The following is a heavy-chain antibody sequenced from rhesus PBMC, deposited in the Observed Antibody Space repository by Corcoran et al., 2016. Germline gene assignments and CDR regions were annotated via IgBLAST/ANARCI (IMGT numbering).Heavy chain of an antibody. CDR3: ARAREGSWNAFDL. CDR2: IKGPIDIT. Sequence: QVQLQESGPGLVKPSETLSLTCAVSGVPISSYWWSRIRQSPGKGLEWIGEIKGPIDITNYNPSLKGRITLSKDASKNQFSLKLNSVTAADTAVYYCARAREGSWNAFDLWGQGLRVTVSS. J-gene: IGHJ3*01. V-gene: IGHV4-80*01. CDR1: GVPISSYW. D-gene: IGHD6-25*01.